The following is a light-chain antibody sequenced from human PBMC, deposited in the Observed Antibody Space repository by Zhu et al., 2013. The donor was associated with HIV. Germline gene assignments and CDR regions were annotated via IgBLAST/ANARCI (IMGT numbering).Light chain of an antibody. CDR1: QGIRND. CDR3: QQYGSSPGWT. J-gene: IGKJ1*01. Sequence: AIQMTQSPSSLSASVGDRVTITCRASQGIRNDLSWYQQRPGEAPKLLMYAASSLQSGVPSRFRGSGSGTDFTLTITSLQPEDFATYYCQQYGSSPGWTFGQGTKVEIK. CDR2: AAS. V-gene: IGKV1-6*01.